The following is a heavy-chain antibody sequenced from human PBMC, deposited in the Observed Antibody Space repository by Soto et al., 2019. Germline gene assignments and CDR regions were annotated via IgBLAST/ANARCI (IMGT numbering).Heavy chain of an antibody. CDR2: ISSSSSYI. V-gene: IGHV3-21*01. D-gene: IGHD2-15*01. CDR3: ARDSSLGTDYYYYGMDV. Sequence: PGGSLRLSCAASGFTFSSYSMNWVRQAPGKGLEWVSSISSSSSYIYYADSVRGRFTISRDNAKNSLYLQMNSLRAEDTAVYYCARDSSLGTDYYYYGMDVWGQGTTVTVSS. J-gene: IGHJ6*02. CDR1: GFTFSSYS.